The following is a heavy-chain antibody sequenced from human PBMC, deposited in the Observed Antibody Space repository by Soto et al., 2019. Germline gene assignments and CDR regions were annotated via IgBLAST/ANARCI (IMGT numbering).Heavy chain of an antibody. Sequence: GGSLRLSWAAFGLNVNDTDMGWVRQAPGKGLEWVSLIDSGDSTYYTDSVKGPFTISRDSSKNTLYLQMSSLRAEDPAVYYCARDKSWGPGTLVTVSS. V-gene: IGHV3-53*01. CDR2: IDSGDST. CDR3: ARDKS. J-gene: IGHJ1*01. CDR1: GLNVNDTD.